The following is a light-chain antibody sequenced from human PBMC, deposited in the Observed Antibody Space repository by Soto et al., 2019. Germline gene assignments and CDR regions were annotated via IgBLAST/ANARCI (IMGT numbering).Light chain of an antibody. J-gene: IGLJ1*01. V-gene: IGLV2-14*01. CDR3: SSYTSSSTLDYV. Sequence: QSALTQPASVSGSPGQSITISCTGTSSDVGDFDCVSWYQQHPGKAPKLMIYEVSDRPSGVSNRFSGSKSGDTASLTISGLQAEDEADYYCSSYTSSSTLDYVFGTGTKVTVL. CDR2: EVS. CDR1: SSDVGDFDC.